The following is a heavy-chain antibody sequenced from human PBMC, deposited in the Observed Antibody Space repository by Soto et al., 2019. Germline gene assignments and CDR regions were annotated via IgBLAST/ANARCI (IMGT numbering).Heavy chain of an antibody. V-gene: IGHV1-69*13. CDR2: IIPIFGTA. Sequence: SVKVSCKASGGTFSSYAISWVRQAPGQGLEWMGGIIPIFGTANYAQKFQGRVTITADESTSTAYMELSSLRSEDTAVYYCASRHSSGWYRFDYWGQGTLVTVSS. J-gene: IGHJ4*02. CDR3: ASRHSSGWYRFDY. CDR1: GGTFSSYA. D-gene: IGHD6-19*01.